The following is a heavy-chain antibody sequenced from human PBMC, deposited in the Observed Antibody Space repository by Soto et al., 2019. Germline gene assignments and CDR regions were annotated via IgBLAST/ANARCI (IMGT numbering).Heavy chain of an antibody. CDR2: IIPIFGTA. D-gene: IGHD2-2*01. J-gene: IGHJ6*02. Sequence: QVQLVQSGAEVKKPGSSVKVSCKASGGTFSSYAISWVRQAPGQGLEWMGGIIPIFGTANYAQKFQGRGTITALESTNTAYIELSSLSSEDTAVYYCASPDGEGYQTYGMDVWGQGTTVTVSS. V-gene: IGHV1-69*01. CDR3: ASPDGEGYQTYGMDV. CDR1: GGTFSSYA.